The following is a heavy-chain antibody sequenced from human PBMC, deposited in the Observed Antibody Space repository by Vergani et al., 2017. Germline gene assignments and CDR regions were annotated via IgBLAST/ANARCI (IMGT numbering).Heavy chain of an antibody. CDR1: GYSISSGYY. V-gene: IGHV4-38-2*02. D-gene: IGHD6-19*01. CDR2: IYHSGST. Sequence: QVQLQESGPGLVKPSETLSLTCTVSGYSISSGYYWGWIRQPPGKGLEWIGSIYHSGSTYYNPSRKGRVTISVDTSKNQFSLKLCSVTAADTAVYYCARDGIAVDGTSDWGQGTLGTVSS. J-gene: IGHJ4*02. CDR3: ARDGIAVDGTSD.